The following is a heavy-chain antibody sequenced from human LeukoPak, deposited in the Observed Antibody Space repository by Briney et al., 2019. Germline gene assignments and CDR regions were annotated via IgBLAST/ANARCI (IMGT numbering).Heavy chain of an antibody. V-gene: IGHV3-74*01. CDR3: TRDANHYGGMDV. CDR1: GITVSTYW. J-gene: IGHJ6*02. Sequence: GGSLRLSCAVSGITVSTYWMHWVRQVPGKGRVWVSRIHSDVSTTDYADSVKGRFTITRDSAKNTLYLEMNSLRVDDTAVYYCTRDANHYGGMDVWGQGTTVTVSS. CDR2: IHSDVSTT.